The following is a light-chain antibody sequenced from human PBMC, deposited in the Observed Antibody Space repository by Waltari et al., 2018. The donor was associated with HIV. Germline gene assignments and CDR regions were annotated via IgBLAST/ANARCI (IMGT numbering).Light chain of an antibody. Sequence: SYILTQPPSVSVAPGQTASGTWGGNTTGDKSVHWYRQKLGQTPVLVVYDDVERPSGMADRISGSNSGNTATLFISRADVGDEAEYYCQVWDMTSDHFVFGPGTTVTVL. J-gene: IGLJ1*01. CDR3: QVWDMTSDHFV. CDR1: TTGDKS. V-gene: IGLV3-21*02. CDR2: DDV.